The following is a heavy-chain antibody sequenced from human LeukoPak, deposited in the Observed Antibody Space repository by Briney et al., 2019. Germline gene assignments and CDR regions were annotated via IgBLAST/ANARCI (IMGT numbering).Heavy chain of an antibody. Sequence: SETLSLTCAVYGGSFSGYYWSWIRQPPGKGLEWIGEINHSGSTNYNPSHKSRVTISVGTSKNQFSLKLSSVTAADTAVYYCARNPGYSGYDTEDYWGQGTLVTVSS. J-gene: IGHJ4*02. V-gene: IGHV4-34*01. CDR2: INHSGST. CDR3: ARNPGYSGYDTEDY. D-gene: IGHD5-12*01. CDR1: GGSFSGYY.